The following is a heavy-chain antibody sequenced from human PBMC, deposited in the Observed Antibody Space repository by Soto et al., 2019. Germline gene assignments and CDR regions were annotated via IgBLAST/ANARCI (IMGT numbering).Heavy chain of an antibody. Sequence: QVQLQESGPGLVKPSGTLSLTCAVSGGSISSSNWWSWVRQPPGKGLEWIGEIYHSGSTNYNPSLKSRVTISVDKSKNQFSLKLSSVTAADTAVYYCARPGRRRSSGWVYYHGMDVWGQGTTVTVSS. CDR1: GGSISSSNW. J-gene: IGHJ6*02. V-gene: IGHV4-4*02. CDR3: ARPGRRRSSGWVYYHGMDV. CDR2: IYHSGST. D-gene: IGHD6-19*01.